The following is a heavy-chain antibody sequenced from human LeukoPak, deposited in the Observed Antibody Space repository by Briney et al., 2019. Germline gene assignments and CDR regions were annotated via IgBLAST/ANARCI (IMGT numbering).Heavy chain of an antibody. D-gene: IGHD4-17*01. CDR2: IKQDGSEK. Sequence: GGSLRLSCAASGFTLNSYWITWVPQAPGKGLEWVANIKQDGSEKYYVDSVKGRFTISRGNAKNSLYLQMNSLRAEDTAVYFCARGQTTMTNWGQGTLVTVSS. V-gene: IGHV3-7*03. CDR3: ARGQTTMTN. CDR1: GFTLNSYW. J-gene: IGHJ4*02.